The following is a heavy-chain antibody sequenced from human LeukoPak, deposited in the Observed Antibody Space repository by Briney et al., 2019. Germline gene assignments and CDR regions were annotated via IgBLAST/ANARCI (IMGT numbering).Heavy chain of an antibody. D-gene: IGHD3-3*01. Sequence: PGGSLRLSCAASGFTFSSYAMSWVRQAPGKGLEWVSAISGSGGSTYYADSVKGRFTISRDNSKNTLYLQMNSLRAEDTAVYYCAKKVGDFWSGYYPFDYWGQGTLVTVSS. CDR1: GFTFSSYA. CDR3: AKKVGDFWSGYYPFDY. CDR2: ISGSGGST. V-gene: IGHV3-23*01. J-gene: IGHJ4*02.